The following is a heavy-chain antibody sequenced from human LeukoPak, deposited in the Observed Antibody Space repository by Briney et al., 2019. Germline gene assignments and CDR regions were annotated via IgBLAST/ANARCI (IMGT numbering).Heavy chain of an antibody. Sequence: SETLSLTCSVSGHSVNADFWNWIRQPPGRGPEWIGYIHNSGRTSYNPSLNSRVAISSDTSKNQFSLSLGSVTAADTAVYYCAAGFDAYKTAYWGQGILVTVSS. V-gene: IGHV4-59*02. CDR3: AAGFDAYKTAY. D-gene: IGHD5-24*01. CDR1: GHSVNADF. J-gene: IGHJ4*02. CDR2: IHNSGRT.